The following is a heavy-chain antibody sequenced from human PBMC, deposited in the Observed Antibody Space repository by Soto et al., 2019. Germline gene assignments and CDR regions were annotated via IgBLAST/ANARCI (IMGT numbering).Heavy chain of an antibody. CDR1: GFTVSSNY. Sequence: GGSLRLSCAASGFTVSSNYMSWVRQAPGKGLEWVSVIYSGGSTYYADSVKGRFTISRDNSKNTLYLQMNSLRAEDTAVYYCARDREVSAQLDYWGQGTLVTVSS. CDR2: IYSGGST. V-gene: IGHV3-53*05. CDR3: ARDREVSAQLDY. J-gene: IGHJ4*02. D-gene: IGHD1-1*01.